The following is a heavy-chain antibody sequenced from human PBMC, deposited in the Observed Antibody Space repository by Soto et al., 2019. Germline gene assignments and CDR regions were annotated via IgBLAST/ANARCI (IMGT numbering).Heavy chain of an antibody. D-gene: IGHD6-13*01. Sequence: QVQLVQSGAEEKKPGASVKVSRKASGYTFTSYAMHWVRQAPGQRLEWMGWINAGNGNTKHSQKLQGRVTITRDTSASTAYMELSSLRSEDTAAYYCARDVAAADYWGQGTLVTVSS. CDR2: INAGNGNT. CDR3: ARDVAAADY. CDR1: GYTFTSYA. J-gene: IGHJ4*02. V-gene: IGHV1-3*05.